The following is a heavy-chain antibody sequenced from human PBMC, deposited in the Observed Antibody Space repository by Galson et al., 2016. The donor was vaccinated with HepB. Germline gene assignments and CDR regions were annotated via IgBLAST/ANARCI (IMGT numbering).Heavy chain of an antibody. D-gene: IGHD3-9*01. J-gene: IGHJ6*02. Sequence: SLRLSCAASGFTFSDYYMTWIRQAPGKGLEWVAHISSTSTYTNYAASVKGRFTISRDNAKNSLYLHMNSLRAADTAVYYCARFYDIVYYYYGMDVWGQGTTVTVSS. V-gene: IGHV3-11*06. CDR3: ARFYDIVYYYYGMDV. CDR2: ISSTSTYT. CDR1: GFTFSDYY.